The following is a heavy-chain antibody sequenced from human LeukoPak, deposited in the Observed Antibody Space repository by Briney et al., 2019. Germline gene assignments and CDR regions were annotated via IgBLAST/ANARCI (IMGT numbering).Heavy chain of an antibody. Sequence: TGGSLRLSCAASGFTFSSYWMSWVRQAPGKGQEWVANIKQDGSEKYYVDSVKGRFTISRENAKNSLYLQMNSLRAEDTAVYYCARDFAAAAKGAHWGQGTLVTVSS. CDR1: GFTFSSYW. CDR3: ARDFAAAAKGAH. CDR2: IKQDGSEK. D-gene: IGHD2-2*01. J-gene: IGHJ4*02. V-gene: IGHV3-7*01.